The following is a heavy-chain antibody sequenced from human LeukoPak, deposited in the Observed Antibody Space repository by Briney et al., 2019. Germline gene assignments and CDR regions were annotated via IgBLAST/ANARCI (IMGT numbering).Heavy chain of an antibody. CDR1: GGTFSSYA. CDR3: ARDRDCSGGSCYSPDYGMDV. J-gene: IGHJ6*04. D-gene: IGHD2-15*01. CDR2: IIPIFGTA. V-gene: IGHV1-69*01. Sequence: ASVKVSCTASGGTFSSYANSWVRQAPGQGLEWMGGIIPIFGTANYAQKFQGRVTITADESTSTAYMELSSLRSEDTAVYYCARDRDCSGGSCYSPDYGMDVWGKGTTVTVSS.